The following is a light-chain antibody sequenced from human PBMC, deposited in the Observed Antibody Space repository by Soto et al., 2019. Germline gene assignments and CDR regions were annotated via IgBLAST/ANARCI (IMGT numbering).Light chain of an antibody. CDR3: QQRSNWPPIT. Sequence: EIVLTQSPATLSLSPGEIATLYFSASQSVKTFLVWYQQRPGQAPRLLIHDASHRAAGIPARFSGSGFGTDFTLTISSLEPEDAAVYYCQQRSNWPPITFGQGTRLEI. J-gene: IGKJ5*01. CDR1: QSVKTF. CDR2: DAS. V-gene: IGKV3-11*01.